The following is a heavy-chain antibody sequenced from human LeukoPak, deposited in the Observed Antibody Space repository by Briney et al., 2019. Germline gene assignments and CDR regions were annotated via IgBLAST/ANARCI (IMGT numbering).Heavy chain of an antibody. CDR1: GGSISSYY. V-gene: IGHV4-59*08. Sequence: PSETLSLTCTVSGGSISSYYWSWIRQPPGKGLGWIGYIYYTGNTNYNPSLKSRVTISVDTSKNQFSLNLSSVTAADTAIYYCARLGGATSPFGYWGQGTLVTVSS. CDR3: ARLGGATSPFGY. CDR2: IYYTGNT. J-gene: IGHJ4*02. D-gene: IGHD1-26*01.